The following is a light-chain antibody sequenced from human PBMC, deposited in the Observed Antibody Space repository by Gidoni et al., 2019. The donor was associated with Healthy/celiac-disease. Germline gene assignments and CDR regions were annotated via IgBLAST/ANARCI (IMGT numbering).Light chain of an antibody. CDR3: QQYNSYSGT. Sequence: DIQMTQSPSTLSASVGASVTITCRASQSISSWLAWYQQKPGKAPKLLIYDASSLESGVPSRFSGSGSGTEFTLTISSLQPDDFATYYCQQYNSYSGTFGQGTKVEIK. J-gene: IGKJ1*01. CDR2: DAS. CDR1: QSISSW. V-gene: IGKV1-5*01.